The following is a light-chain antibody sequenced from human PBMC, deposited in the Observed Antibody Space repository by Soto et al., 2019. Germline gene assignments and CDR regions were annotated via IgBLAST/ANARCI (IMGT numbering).Light chain of an antibody. V-gene: IGKV3-20*01. CDR3: QQYGSSPPWT. CDR1: QSVSNNY. CDR2: GAS. J-gene: IGKJ1*01. Sequence: ESVLTQSPGTLSLSPGERATLSCRASQSVSNNYLAWYQQKPGQAPRLLIYGASTRATGIPDRFSGSGSGTDFTLPISRLEPEDSAVYYCQQYGSSPPWTFGQGTKVEIK.